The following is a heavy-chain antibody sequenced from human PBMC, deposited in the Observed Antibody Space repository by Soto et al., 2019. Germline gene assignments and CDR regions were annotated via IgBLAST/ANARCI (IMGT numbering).Heavy chain of an antibody. D-gene: IGHD2-15*01. J-gene: IGHJ6*02. V-gene: IGHV3-53*01. CDR3: ARDLRDGGAYYYGMDV. CDR1: GFTVSSNY. Sequence: GGSLRLSCAASGFTVSSNYMSWVRQAPGKGLEWVSVIYSGGSTYYADSVKGRFTISRDNSKNTLYLQMNSLRAEDTAVYYCARDLRDGGAYYYGMDVWGQGTTVTVSS. CDR2: IYSGGST.